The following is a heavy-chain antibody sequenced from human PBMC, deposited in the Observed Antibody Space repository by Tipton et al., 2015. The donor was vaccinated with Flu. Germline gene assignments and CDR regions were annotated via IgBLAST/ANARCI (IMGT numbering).Heavy chain of an antibody. D-gene: IGHD3-16*01. J-gene: IGHJ4*02. CDR2: IHRSGST. CDR3: AGGRVRGGP. Sequence: TLSLTCAVSGDSIRSDYFWGWIRQPPGKGLEWIATIHRSGSTKYNPSLKSRVTISVATSKNHFYLKMRSVTAAAMAVYYCAGGRVRGGPWGQGTLVTVS. V-gene: IGHV4-38-2*01. CDR1: GDSIRSDYF.